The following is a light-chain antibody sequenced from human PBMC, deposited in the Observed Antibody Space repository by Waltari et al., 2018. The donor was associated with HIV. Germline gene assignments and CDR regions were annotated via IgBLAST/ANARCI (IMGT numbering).Light chain of an antibody. CDR1: KLGDRY. Sequence: SYELTQPPSVSVSPGQTASITCSGDKLGDRYACWYQQRPGQSHVLVMYQDTTRPSGIPESFSGSNSGNTATLTISGTQAGDEADYYCQAWDSSTNVVFGGGTKLTVL. J-gene: IGLJ2*01. CDR2: QDT. CDR3: QAWDSSTNVV. V-gene: IGLV3-1*01.